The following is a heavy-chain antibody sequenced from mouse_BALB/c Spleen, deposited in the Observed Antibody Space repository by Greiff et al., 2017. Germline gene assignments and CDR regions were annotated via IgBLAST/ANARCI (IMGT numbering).Heavy chain of an antibody. V-gene: IGHV6-6*02. CDR1: GFTFSNYW. D-gene: IGHD2-3*01. CDR3: TRGWLLLYYAMDY. J-gene: IGHJ4*01. Sequence: EVKLMESGGGLVQPGGSMKLSCVASGFTFSNYWMNWVRQSPEKGLEWVAEIRLKSNNYATHYAESVKGRFTISRDDSKSSVYLQMNNLRAEDTGIYYCTRGWLLLYYAMDYWGQGTSVTVSS. CDR2: IRLKSNNYAT.